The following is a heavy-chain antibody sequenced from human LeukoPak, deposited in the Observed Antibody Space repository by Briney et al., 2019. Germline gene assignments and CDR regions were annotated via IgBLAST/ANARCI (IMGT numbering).Heavy chain of an antibody. J-gene: IGHJ4*02. V-gene: IGHV4-59*08. D-gene: IGHD2-15*01. CDR3: ARHALGGILHFSYFYY. CDR1: GGSISSYY. CDR2: IFYSGSA. Sequence: SETLCRNCTVSGGSISSYYWSWIRQPPGKGLEWIGYIFYSGSANYNPSLKSRVTISVDTSKNQFSLRLSSVTAADTAVYYCARHALGGILHFSYFYYWGQGTLVTVSS.